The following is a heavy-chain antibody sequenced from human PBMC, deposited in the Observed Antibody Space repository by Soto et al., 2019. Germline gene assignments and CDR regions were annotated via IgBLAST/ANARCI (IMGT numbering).Heavy chain of an antibody. CDR2: IIPIFDTA. D-gene: IGHD2-2*01. J-gene: IGHJ6*02. V-gene: IGHV1-69*13. Sequence: GASVKVSCKTSVGTFSSYAISWVRPAPGQGLQMMGGIIPIFDTANYAQKFQGRVTITADESTITAYMELSSLRSEDTAVYYCARHDCISTSCYYYYYYSMDVWGQGTTVTVSS. CDR1: VGTFSSYA. CDR3: ARHDCISTSCYYYYYYSMDV.